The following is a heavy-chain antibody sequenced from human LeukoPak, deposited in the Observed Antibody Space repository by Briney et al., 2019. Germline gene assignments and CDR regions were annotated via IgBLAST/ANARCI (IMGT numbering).Heavy chain of an antibody. CDR2: ISYDGSNK. J-gene: IGHJ4*02. V-gene: IGHV3-30*18. Sequence: PGGSLRLSCTASGFTFSNFWMGWVRQAPGKGLEWVAVISYDGSNKYYADSVKGRFTISRDNSKNTLYLQMNSLRAEDTAVYYCAKGVEYYDSSGYYPTVDYWGQGTLVTVSS. CDR3: AKGVEYYDSSGYYPTVDY. D-gene: IGHD3-22*01. CDR1: GFTFSNFW.